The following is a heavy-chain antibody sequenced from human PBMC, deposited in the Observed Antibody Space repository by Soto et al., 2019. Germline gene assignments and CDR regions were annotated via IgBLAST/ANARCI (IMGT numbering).Heavy chain of an antibody. CDR3: ARDKITGLFDY. V-gene: IGHV4-34*01. CDR2: INHSGST. Sequence: QVQLQQWGAGLLKPSETLSLTCAVYGGSFSGNYWTWIRQPPATGLEWIGEINHSGSTNYNPSLKSRVTISVDTSKNQFSLKLTSVTAADTAVYYCARDKITGLFDYWGQGTLVTVSS. J-gene: IGHJ4*02. CDR1: GGSFSGNY. D-gene: IGHD2-8*02.